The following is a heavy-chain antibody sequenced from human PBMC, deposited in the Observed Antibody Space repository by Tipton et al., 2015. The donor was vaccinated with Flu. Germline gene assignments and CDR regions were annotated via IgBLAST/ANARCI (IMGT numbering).Heavy chain of an antibody. D-gene: IGHD7-27*01. CDR3: ATLTGDDY. Sequence: SLRLSCAASGFTFSSYEMNWVRQAPGKGLEWVSYITSSGNTISYADSVRGRFTISRDTTKKSLYLQLNSLRVEDTAIYYCATLTGDDYWGQGILVTVSS. CDR2: ITSSGNTI. CDR1: GFTFSSYE. J-gene: IGHJ4*02. V-gene: IGHV3-48*03.